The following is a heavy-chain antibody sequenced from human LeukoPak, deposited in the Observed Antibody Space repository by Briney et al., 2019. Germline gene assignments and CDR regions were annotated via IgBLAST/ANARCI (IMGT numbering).Heavy chain of an antibody. CDR3: ARSITGTTLDY. CDR2: IYYSGST. Sequence: SETLSLTCTVSGGSISSYYWSWIRQPPGKGLEWIGYIYYSGSTNYNPSLKGRVTISVDTSKNQFSLKLSSVTAADTAVYYCARSITGTTLDYWGQGTLVTVSS. V-gene: IGHV4-59*08. J-gene: IGHJ4*02. CDR1: GGSISSYY. D-gene: IGHD1-7*01.